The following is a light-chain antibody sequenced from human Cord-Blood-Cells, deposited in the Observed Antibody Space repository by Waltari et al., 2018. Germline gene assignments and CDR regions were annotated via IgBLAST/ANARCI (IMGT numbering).Light chain of an antibody. CDR3: AAWDDSLSGVV. V-gene: IGLV1-47*01. CDR1: SSNIGSNY. CDR2: RNK. J-gene: IGLJ2*01. Sequence: QSVLTQPPSASGTPGQRVTISCSGSSSNIGSNYVYWYQQLPGTAPKLLTYRNKRRPSGVPDRFSGSKSGTSASLAISGLRSEDEADYYCAAWDDSLSGVVFGGGTKLTVL.